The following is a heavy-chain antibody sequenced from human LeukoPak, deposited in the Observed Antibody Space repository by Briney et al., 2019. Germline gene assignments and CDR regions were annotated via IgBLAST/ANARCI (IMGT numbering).Heavy chain of an antibody. J-gene: IGHJ3*02. CDR3: ARAYYYDSSGYTDAFDI. Sequence: ASVKVSCKASGYTFTGYYLHWVRLAPGQGLDWMGWINPKSGDANYAQKFQGRVTMTRDTSTSTAYMDLNRLRSDDTAVYYCARAYYYDSSGYTDAFDIWGQGTMVTVSS. CDR2: INPKSGDA. CDR1: GYTFTGYY. D-gene: IGHD3-22*01. V-gene: IGHV1-2*02.